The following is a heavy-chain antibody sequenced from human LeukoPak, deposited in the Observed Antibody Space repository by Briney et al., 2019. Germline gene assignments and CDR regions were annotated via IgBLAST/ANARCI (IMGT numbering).Heavy chain of an antibody. CDR2: IKSKTDGGTT. V-gene: IGHV3-15*01. Sequence: GGSLRLSCAASGFTFSNAWMSWVRQAPGKGLEWVGRIKSKTDGGTTDYAAPVKGRFTISRDDSKNTLYLQRNSLKTKDTALYYCTTAPPRATYWYFDLWGRGTLVTVSS. J-gene: IGHJ2*01. CDR3: TTAPPRATYWYFDL. CDR1: GFTFSNAW.